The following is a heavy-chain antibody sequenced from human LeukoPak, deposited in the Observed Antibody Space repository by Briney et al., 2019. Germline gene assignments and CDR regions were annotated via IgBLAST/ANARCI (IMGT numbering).Heavy chain of an antibody. Sequence: GGSLRLSCVASGFTFNKYWMSWVRQAPGKGLKWVANINKDGSEKYYVDSVKGRFSISRDNAENSQYLQMNSLRAEDTAVYYCARVYCSSTSCQSYFDYWGQGTLVTVSS. D-gene: IGHD2-2*01. V-gene: IGHV3-7*04. J-gene: IGHJ4*02. CDR2: INKDGSEK. CDR1: GFTFNKYW. CDR3: ARVYCSSTSCQSYFDY.